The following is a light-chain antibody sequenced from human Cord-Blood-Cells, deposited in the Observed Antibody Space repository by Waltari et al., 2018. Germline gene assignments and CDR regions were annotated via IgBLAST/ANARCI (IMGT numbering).Light chain of an antibody. Sequence: DIQMTHSPSTLSASVADGLTITCLDSQSISSWLAWYQQKPGKAPKLLIYKASSLESGVPSRFSGSGSGTEFTLTISSLQADDFATYYCQQYNSYSWTFGQGTKVEIK. CDR2: KAS. CDR1: QSISSW. V-gene: IGKV1-5*03. J-gene: IGKJ1*01. CDR3: QQYNSYSWT.